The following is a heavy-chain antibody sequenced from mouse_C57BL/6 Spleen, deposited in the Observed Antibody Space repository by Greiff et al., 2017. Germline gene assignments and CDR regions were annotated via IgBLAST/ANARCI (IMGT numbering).Heavy chain of an antibody. CDR3: ARGVTTVVEEGYFDY. J-gene: IGHJ2*01. CDR1: GYSITSGYY. D-gene: IGHD1-1*01. CDR2: ISYDGSN. V-gene: IGHV3-6*01. Sequence: EVQLVESGPGLVKPSQSLSLTCSVTGYSITSGYYWNWIRQFPGNKLEWMGYISYDGSNKYNPSLKNRISITRDTSKNQFFLKLNSVTTEDTATYSCARGVTTVVEEGYFDYWGQGTTLTVSS.